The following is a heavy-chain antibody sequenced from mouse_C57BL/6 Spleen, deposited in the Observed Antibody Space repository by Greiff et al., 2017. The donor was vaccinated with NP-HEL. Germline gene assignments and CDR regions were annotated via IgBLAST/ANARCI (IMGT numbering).Heavy chain of an antibody. D-gene: IGHD2-2*01. J-gene: IGHJ2*01. Sequence: EVHLVESGPELVKPGASVKIPCKASGYTFTDYNMDWVKQSHGKSLEWIGDINPNNGGTIYNQKFKGKATLTVDKSSSTAYMELRSLTSEDTAVYYCARRTMVNYFDYWGQGTTLTVSS. CDR1: GYTFTDYN. CDR3: ARRTMVNYFDY. CDR2: INPNNGGT. V-gene: IGHV1-18*01.